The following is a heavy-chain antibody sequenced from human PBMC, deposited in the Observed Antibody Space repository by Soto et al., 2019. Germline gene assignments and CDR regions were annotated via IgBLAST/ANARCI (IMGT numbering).Heavy chain of an antibody. Sequence: PGESLKISCKGSGYSFTTSCIGWVRQFPGKGLGWMGIIYPGDSDTRYSPSFQGQVTISADKSISTAYLQWSSLKASDTAMYYCARRSGSYGPYYFDYWGQGTLVTVSS. CDR3: ARRSGSYGPYYFDY. V-gene: IGHV5-51*01. D-gene: IGHD5-18*01. CDR1: GYSFTTSC. J-gene: IGHJ4*02. CDR2: IYPGDSDT.